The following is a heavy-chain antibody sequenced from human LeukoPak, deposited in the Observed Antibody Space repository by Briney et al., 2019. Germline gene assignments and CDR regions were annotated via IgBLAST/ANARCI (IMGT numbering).Heavy chain of an antibody. V-gene: IGHV4-34*01. J-gene: IGHJ6*03. CDR1: GGSFSGYY. D-gene: IGHD2-15*01. CDR2: INHSGST. Sequence: SETLSLTCAVYGGSFSGYYWSRIRQPPGKGLEWVGEINHSGSTNYNPSLKSRVTISVDTSKIQFSLKLTSVTAADTAVYYCARRGSGGSKTGEYYYMDVWGKGTTVTVSS. CDR3: ARRGSGGSKTGEYYYMDV.